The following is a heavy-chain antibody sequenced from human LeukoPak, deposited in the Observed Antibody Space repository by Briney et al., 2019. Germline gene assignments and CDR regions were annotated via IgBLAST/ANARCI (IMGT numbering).Heavy chain of an antibody. CDR2: ISASGGST. D-gene: IGHD6-6*01. CDR3: AKGQLVRGEFDY. J-gene: IGHJ4*02. CDR1: GFTFSSYA. Sequence: GGSLRLSCAASGFTFSSYAMSWVRQAPGKGLEWVSAISASGGSTYYADSVKGRFTISRDNPKNTLYLQMNSLRAEDTAVYYCAKGQLVRGEFDYWGQGTLVTVSS. V-gene: IGHV3-23*01.